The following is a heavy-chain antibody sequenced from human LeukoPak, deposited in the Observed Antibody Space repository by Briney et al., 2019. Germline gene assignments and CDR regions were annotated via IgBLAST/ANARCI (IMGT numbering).Heavy chain of an antibody. Sequence: GSLRLSCAASGFTFSSYEMNWVRQPPGKGLEWIGEINHSGSTNYNPSLKSRVTISVDTSKNQFSLKLSSVTAADTAVYYCARWGHYYYDSSGYYIDDAFDIWGQGTMVTVSS. CDR2: INHSGST. CDR3: ARWGHYYYDSSGYYIDDAFDI. CDR1: GFTFSSYE. J-gene: IGHJ3*02. D-gene: IGHD3-22*01. V-gene: IGHV4-34*01.